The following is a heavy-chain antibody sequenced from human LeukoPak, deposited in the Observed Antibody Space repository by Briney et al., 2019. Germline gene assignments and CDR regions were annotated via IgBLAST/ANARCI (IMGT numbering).Heavy chain of an antibody. CDR3: ARGVGYCSGGSCFNWFDP. CDR2: IIAYNGNT. D-gene: IGHD2-15*01. Sequence: ASVKVSCKASGYTFTSYGISWVPQAPGEGLERMGWIIAYNGNTNYAQKLQGRVTMTTDTSTSTAYMELRSLRSDDTAVYYCARGVGYCSGGSCFNWFDPWGQGTLVTVSS. CDR1: GYTFTSYG. V-gene: IGHV1-18*04. J-gene: IGHJ5*02.